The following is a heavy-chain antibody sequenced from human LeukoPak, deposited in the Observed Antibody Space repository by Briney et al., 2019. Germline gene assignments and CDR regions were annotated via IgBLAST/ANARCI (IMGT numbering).Heavy chain of an antibody. D-gene: IGHD2-21*02. J-gene: IGHJ2*01. CDR2: ISYNSDTI. V-gene: IGHV3-9*01. CDR3: AKDYCGGDCYSGWYFDL. Sequence: PGRSLRLSCAASGFTFDDYAMHWVRQAPGKGLEWVSGISYNSDTIAYADSVKGRFTISRDNAKNSLYLQMNSLRAEDTALYYCAKDYCGGDCYSGWYFDLWGRGTLVTVSP. CDR1: GFTFDDYA.